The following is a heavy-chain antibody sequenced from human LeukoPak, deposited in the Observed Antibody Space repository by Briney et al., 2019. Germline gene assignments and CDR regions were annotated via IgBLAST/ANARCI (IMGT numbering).Heavy chain of an antibody. J-gene: IGHJ4*02. CDR2: IYYSGST. CDR1: GGSISSSSYY. Sequence: SETLSLTCTVSGGSISSSSYYWGWIRQPPGKGLEWIGSIYYSGSTYYNPSLKSRVTISVDTSKNQLSLKLSSVTAADTAVYYCARVSGSGSYYPFDYWGQGTLVTVSS. V-gene: IGHV4-39*07. D-gene: IGHD1-26*01. CDR3: ARVSGSGSYYPFDY.